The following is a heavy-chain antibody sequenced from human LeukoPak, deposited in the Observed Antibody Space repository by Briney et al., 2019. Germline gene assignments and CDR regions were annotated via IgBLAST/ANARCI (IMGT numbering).Heavy chain of an antibody. Sequence: SGGSLRLSCAASGFTFSNYAMTWVRQAPGEGLEWVAFISQSGGRSTDYADSVRGRFTISRDNSEDTLYLQMNSLRAEDTAVYHCARDLGCSTSSCRYNWFDPWGQGTLVTVSS. J-gene: IGHJ5*02. D-gene: IGHD2-2*01. CDR2: ISQSGGRST. CDR1: GFTFSNYA. V-gene: IGHV3-23*01. CDR3: ARDLGCSTSSCRYNWFDP.